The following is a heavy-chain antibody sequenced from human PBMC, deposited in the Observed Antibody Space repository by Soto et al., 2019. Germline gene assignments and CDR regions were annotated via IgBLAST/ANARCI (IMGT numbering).Heavy chain of an antibody. D-gene: IGHD3-3*01. Sequence: PSETLSLTCTVSGGSISSSSYYWGWIRQPPGKGLEWIGSIYYSGSTYYNPSLKSRVTISVDTSKNQFSLKLSSVTAADTAVYYCAGLSAGFLEWFTAADNAFDIWXQGTMVT. CDR2: IYYSGST. CDR3: AGLSAGFLEWFTAADNAFDI. CDR1: GGSISSSSYY. V-gene: IGHV4-39*01. J-gene: IGHJ3*02.